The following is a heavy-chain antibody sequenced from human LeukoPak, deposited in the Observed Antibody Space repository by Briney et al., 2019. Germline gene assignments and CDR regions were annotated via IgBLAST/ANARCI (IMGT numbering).Heavy chain of an antibody. D-gene: IGHD3-16*02. V-gene: IGHV1-69*02. J-gene: IGHJ6*02. CDR3: ARGSSTPSNYVWGSYRSHGMDV. Sequence: ASVKVSCKASGCTFSSYTISWVRQAPGQGLEWMGRSIPILGIANYVQKFQGRVTITADKCTSTAYMELSSLRSEDTAVYYCARGSSTPSNYVWGSYRSHGMDVWGQGTTVTVSS. CDR2: SIPILGIA. CDR1: GCTFSSYT.